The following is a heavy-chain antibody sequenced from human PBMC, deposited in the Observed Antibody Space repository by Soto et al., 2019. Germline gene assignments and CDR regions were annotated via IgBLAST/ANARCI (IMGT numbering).Heavy chain of an antibody. J-gene: IGHJ1*01. CDR1: GYTFTSYY. Sequence: QVQLVQSGAEVKKPGASVKVSCKASGYTFTSYYMHWVRQAPGQGLEWMGIINPSGGSTSYAQKFQGRYTMTRDTSTSTVYMELSSLRSEDTAVYYCATNDICSGGSCVYFQHWGQGTLVTVSS. CDR2: INPSGGST. D-gene: IGHD2-15*01. CDR3: ATNDICSGGSCVYFQH. V-gene: IGHV1-46*03.